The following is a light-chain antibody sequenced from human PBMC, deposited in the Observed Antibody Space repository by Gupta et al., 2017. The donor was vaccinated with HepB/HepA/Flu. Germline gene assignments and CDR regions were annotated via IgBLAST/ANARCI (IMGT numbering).Light chain of an antibody. CDR2: GKN. J-gene: IGLJ2*01. CDR3: NSRDSSGNSVV. Sequence: SSELTQDPAVSVALGQTVRITCQGDSLRSYYASWYQQKPGQAPVLVIYGKNNRPSGIPDRFSGSSSGNTASLTITGAQAEDEADYYCNSRDSSGNSVVFGGGTKLT. CDR1: SLRSYY. V-gene: IGLV3-19*01.